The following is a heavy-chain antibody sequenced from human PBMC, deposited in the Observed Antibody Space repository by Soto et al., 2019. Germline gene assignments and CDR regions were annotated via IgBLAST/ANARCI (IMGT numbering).Heavy chain of an antibody. J-gene: IGHJ4*02. CDR2: ISYDGSNK. D-gene: IGHD3-22*01. V-gene: IGHV3-30*03. Sequence: QVQLVESGGGVVQPGRSLRLSCAASGFTFSSYGMHWVRQAPGKGLEWVAVISYDGSNKYYADSVKGRFTISRDNSKNTLYLQMNSLRAEETAVYYCARSPQDDSGSYYDFWGQGTLVTVSS. CDR3: ARSPQDDSGSYYDF. CDR1: GFTFSSYG.